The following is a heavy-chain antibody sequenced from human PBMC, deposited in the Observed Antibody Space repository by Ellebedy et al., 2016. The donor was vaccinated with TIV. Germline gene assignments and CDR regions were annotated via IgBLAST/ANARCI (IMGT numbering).Heavy chain of an antibody. V-gene: IGHV3-48*02. CDR2: ITGGSTAI. CDR1: GFTFSNSG. CDR3: AITTSSGSPGA. Sequence: GESLKISCATSGFTFSNSGMNWVRQVPGKGLEWISYITGGSTAIYYADSVKGRFTISRDNAKNSLYLQMNSLRDEDTAVYYCAITTSSGSPGAWGQGTMVTVSS. J-gene: IGHJ3*01. D-gene: IGHD6-19*01.